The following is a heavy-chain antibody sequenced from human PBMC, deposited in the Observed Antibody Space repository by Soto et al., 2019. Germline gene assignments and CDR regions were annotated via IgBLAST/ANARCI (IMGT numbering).Heavy chain of an antibody. CDR1: GGSVSYNICY. D-gene: IGHD2-21*01. CDR2: IFYTGTT. CDR3: ARLVVVAPVANV. Sequence: SETLSLTCSVSGGSVSYNICYWGWIPKPPGKGLEWVGGIFYTGTTYYNPSLQDRLSISVDTSKNSFSLNLTSVTAADTAVYFCARLVVVAPVANVWGQGALVTVS. J-gene: IGHJ4*02. V-gene: IGHV4-39*01.